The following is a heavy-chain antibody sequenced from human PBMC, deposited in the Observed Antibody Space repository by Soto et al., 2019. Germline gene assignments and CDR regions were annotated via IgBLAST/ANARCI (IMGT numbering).Heavy chain of an antibody. J-gene: IGHJ4*02. CDR2: INHSGST. D-gene: IGHD3-10*01. V-gene: IGHV4-34*01. CDR1: GGSFSGYY. Sequence: QVQLQQWGAGLLKPSETLSLTCAVYGGSFSGYYWSWIRQPPGKGLEWIGEINHSGSTNYNPSLKSRVTISVDTSKNQFSLKLSSVTAADTAVYYCGRARGSGSYYLRGGGSLDYWGQGTLVTVSS. CDR3: GRARGSGSYYLRGGGSLDY.